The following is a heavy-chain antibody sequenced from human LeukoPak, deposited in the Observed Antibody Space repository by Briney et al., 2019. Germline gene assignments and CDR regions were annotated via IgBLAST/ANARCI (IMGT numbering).Heavy chain of an antibody. CDR1: GGSISSGGYY. V-gene: IGHV4-31*03. CDR3: ANYGSGGYRFDP. J-gene: IGHJ5*02. Sequence: KPSETLSLTCTVSGGSISSGGYYWSWIRQHPGKGLEWIGYIHHSGSSYYNPSLKSRVIISVDTSKNQFSLKPNSVTAADTAVYYCANYGSGGYRFDPWGQGTLVTVSS. D-gene: IGHD3-10*01. CDR2: IHHSGSS.